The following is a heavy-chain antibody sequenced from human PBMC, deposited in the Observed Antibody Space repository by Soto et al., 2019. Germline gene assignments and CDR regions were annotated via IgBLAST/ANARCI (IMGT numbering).Heavy chain of an antibody. CDR3: AKDMFGGDFLAEPTTFTLDS. V-gene: IGHV3-9*01. Sequence: GGSLRLSCAASGFTYDEYGMHWARQAPGKGLEWVSGISWNSVTRAYADSVKGRFTISRDNAKNSLFLEMNSLRVEDTAFYYCAKDMFGGDFLAEPTTFTLDSWGQGTLVTVSS. CDR1: GFTYDEYG. D-gene: IGHD3-16*01. J-gene: IGHJ5*01. CDR2: ISWNSVTR.